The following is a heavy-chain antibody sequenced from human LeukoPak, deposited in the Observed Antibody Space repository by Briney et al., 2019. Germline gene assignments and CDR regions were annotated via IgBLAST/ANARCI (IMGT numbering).Heavy chain of an antibody. CDR1: GYTFTSYA. Sequence: ASVKVSCKASGYTFTSYAMHWVRQAPGQRLECMGWINTGNGNTKYSQKFQGRVTITRDTSASTAYMELSSLRSEDTSVYYCATISRGIAVDHDAFDVWGQGTMVTVSS. D-gene: IGHD6-19*01. J-gene: IGHJ3*01. CDR3: ATISRGIAVDHDAFDV. V-gene: IGHV1-3*04. CDR2: INTGNGNT.